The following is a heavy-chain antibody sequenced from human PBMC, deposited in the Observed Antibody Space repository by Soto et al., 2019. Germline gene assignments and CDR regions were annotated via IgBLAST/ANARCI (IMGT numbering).Heavy chain of an antibody. CDR1: GFTFSSYA. D-gene: IGHD6-13*01. V-gene: IGHV3-23*01. J-gene: IGHJ6*02. CDR2: ISGSGGST. Sequence: EGSLRLSCAASGFTFSSYAMSWVRQAPGKGLEWVSAISGSGGSTYYADSVKGRFTISRDNSKNTLYLQMNSLRAEDTAVYYCAKISPSRGTAAGSGDYYSGLDVWGLGTTVTVSS. CDR3: AKISPSRGTAAGSGDYYSGLDV.